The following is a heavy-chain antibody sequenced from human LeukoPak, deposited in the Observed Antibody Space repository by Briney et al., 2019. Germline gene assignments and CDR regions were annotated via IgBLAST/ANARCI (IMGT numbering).Heavy chain of an antibody. CDR1: GGSISSVGYY. V-gene: IGHV4-31*03. J-gene: IGHJ6*02. Sequence: SETLSLTCTVSGGSISSVGYYWSWIRQHPGKGLEWIGYIYYSGSTYYNPSLKSRVTISVDTSKNQFSLKLSSVTAADTAVYYCARDSRMASSSSYYYYGMDVWGQGTTVTVSS. D-gene: IGHD6-6*01. CDR2: IYYSGST. CDR3: ARDSRMASSSSYYYYGMDV.